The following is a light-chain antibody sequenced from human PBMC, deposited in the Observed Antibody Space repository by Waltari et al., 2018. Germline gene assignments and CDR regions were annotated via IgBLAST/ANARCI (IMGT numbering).Light chain of an antibody. Sequence: EIVMTQSPATLSVSPGERATLSCWASQSVSSNLAWYQQKPGQAPRLLIYGASTRATGIPAGFSGSGSGTDFTLTISSLQSEDFAVYYCQQYNNWPPWTFGQGTKVEIK. CDR1: QSVSSN. J-gene: IGKJ1*01. V-gene: IGKV3-15*01. CDR2: GAS. CDR3: QQYNNWPPWT.